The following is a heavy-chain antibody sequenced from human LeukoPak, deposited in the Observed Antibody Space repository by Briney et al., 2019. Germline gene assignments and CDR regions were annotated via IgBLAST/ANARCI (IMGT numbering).Heavy chain of an antibody. D-gene: IGHD6-19*01. V-gene: IGHV3-20*04. Sequence: GGSLRLSCAASGFTFDDYGMSWVRQAPGKGLEWVSGINWNGGSTGYADSVKGRFTISRDNAKNSLYLQMNSLRAEDTAVYYCAKGGSSGWYGKYYFDYWGQGTLVTVSS. CDR2: INWNGGST. CDR3: AKGGSSGWYGKYYFDY. CDR1: GFTFDDYG. J-gene: IGHJ4*02.